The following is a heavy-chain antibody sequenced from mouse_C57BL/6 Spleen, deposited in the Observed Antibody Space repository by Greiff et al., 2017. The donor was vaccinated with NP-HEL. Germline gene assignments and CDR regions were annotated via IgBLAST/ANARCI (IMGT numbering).Heavy chain of an antibody. D-gene: IGHD2-4*01. CDR3: ARPYDYDEGTWFDY. CDR1: GYAFSSSW. V-gene: IGHV1-82*01. Sequence: QVQLKQSGPELVKPGASVKISCKASGYAFSSSWMNWVKQRPGKGLEWIGRIYPGGGDTNYNGKFKGKATLTADKSSNTAYMQLSSLTSEDSAVYFCARPYDYDEGTWFDYWGQGTTLTVSS. CDR2: IYPGGGDT. J-gene: IGHJ2*01.